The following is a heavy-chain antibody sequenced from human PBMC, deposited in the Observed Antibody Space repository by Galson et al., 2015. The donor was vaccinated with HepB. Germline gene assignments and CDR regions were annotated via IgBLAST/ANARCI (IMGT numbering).Heavy chain of an antibody. CDR1: GFTFSSYA. D-gene: IGHD4-17*01. Sequence: SLRLSCAASGFTFSSYALSWVRQAPGKGLEWVSGIGARGTYTYYADSVKGRFTVSRDNSKNTLYLQMNSLRAEDTALYYCAKDDDYAEYGYYFDHWGQGTLVTVSS. CDR3: AKDDDYAEYGYYFDH. V-gene: IGHV3-23*01. J-gene: IGHJ4*02. CDR2: IGARGTYT.